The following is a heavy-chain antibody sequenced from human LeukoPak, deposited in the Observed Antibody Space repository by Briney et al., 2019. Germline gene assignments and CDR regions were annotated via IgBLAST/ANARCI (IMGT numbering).Heavy chain of an antibody. CDR3: ARLQYCSGASCYWFDP. J-gene: IGHJ5*02. CDR1: GGSISSGLYS. V-gene: IGHV4-30-2*01. Sequence: SETLSLTCDVSGGSISSGLYSWSWIRQPLGKGLEWIGYIYHTGSTYYNPSLKSRVTISVDTSKNQFSLRLSSVTAADTAVYYCARLQYCSGASCYWFDPWGQGTLVTVSS. D-gene: IGHD2-15*01. CDR2: IYHTGST.